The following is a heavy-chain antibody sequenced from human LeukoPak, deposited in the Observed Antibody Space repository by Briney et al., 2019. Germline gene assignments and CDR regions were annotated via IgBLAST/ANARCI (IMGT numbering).Heavy chain of an antibody. D-gene: IGHD6-19*01. CDR2: ISTDGSRI. Sequence: GGSLRLSRAASGFTFRDYAMYWVRQAPGKGLEYVSVISTDGSRIYYADSVKGRFTISRDNSKNTLYLQMNSLRAEDTAVYYCANIAVAEVAFDYWGQGTLVTVSS. J-gene: IGHJ4*02. V-gene: IGHV3-64*02. CDR3: ANIAVAEVAFDY. CDR1: GFTFRDYA.